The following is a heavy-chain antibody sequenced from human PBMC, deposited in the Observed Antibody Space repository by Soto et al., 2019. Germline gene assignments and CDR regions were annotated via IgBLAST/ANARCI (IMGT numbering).Heavy chain of an antibody. D-gene: IGHD1-26*01. Sequence: SETLSLTCAVSGYSISSSNWWGWIRQPPGKGLEWIGYIYYSGTTYYNPSLKSRVTMSVDTSKNQFSLKLTSVTAVDTAVYYCARREIQGPIDFWGQGTLVTVS. V-gene: IGHV4-28*01. J-gene: IGHJ4*02. CDR1: GYSISSSNW. CDR2: IYYSGTT. CDR3: ARREIQGPIDF.